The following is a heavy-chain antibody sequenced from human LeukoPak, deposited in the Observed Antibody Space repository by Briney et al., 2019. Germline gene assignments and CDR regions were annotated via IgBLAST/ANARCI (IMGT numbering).Heavy chain of an antibody. CDR1: GGSVSSGSYY. CDR2: IYYSGST. Sequence: SETLSLTCTVSGGSVSSGSYYWSWLRQPPGTGLEWFGYIYYSGSTNYNPSLKSRVTISVDTSKNQFSLKLSSVTAADTAVYYCARDRGGYDRDTDYYYYYGMDVWGKGTTVTVSS. J-gene: IGHJ6*04. CDR3: ARDRGGYDRDTDYYYYYGMDV. D-gene: IGHD5-12*01. V-gene: IGHV4-61*01.